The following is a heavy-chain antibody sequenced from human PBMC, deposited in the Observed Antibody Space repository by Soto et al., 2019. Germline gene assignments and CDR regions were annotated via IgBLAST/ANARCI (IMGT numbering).Heavy chain of an antibody. CDR1: GFSLSTSGVG. D-gene: IGHD2-15*01. V-gene: IGHV2-5*02. CDR3: AHSILGYCSGGNCFGRDWFAP. J-gene: IGHJ5*02. CDR2: IYWDDDK. Sequence: QITLKESGPPLVKPTQTLTLTCTFSGFSLSTSGVGVGWIRQPPGKALEWLALIYWDDDKRYSPSLKSRLTITKDTSKNQVVLTMTNMDPVYTATYYCAHSILGYCSGGNCFGRDWFAPWGQGTLVTVSS.